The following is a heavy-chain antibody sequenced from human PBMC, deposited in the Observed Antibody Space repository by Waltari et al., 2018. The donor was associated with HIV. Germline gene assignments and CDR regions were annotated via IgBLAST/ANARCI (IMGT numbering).Heavy chain of an antibody. D-gene: IGHD2-2*01. J-gene: IGHJ4*02. CDR3: AREAVPAAIGTGYDY. CDR2: IYYSGST. Sequence: QLQLQESGPGLVKPSETLSLTCSVSGGSISSSSYYWGWIRQPPGTGLEWIGDIYYSGSTHYNPSLKSRVTISVDTSKNQFSLKLSSVTAADTAVYYCAREAVPAAIGTGYDYWGQGTLVTVSS. V-gene: IGHV4-39*07. CDR1: GGSISSSSYY.